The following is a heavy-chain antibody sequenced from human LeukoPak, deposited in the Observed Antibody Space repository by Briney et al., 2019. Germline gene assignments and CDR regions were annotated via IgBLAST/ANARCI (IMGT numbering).Heavy chain of an antibody. V-gene: IGHV3-33*01. J-gene: IGHJ6*03. CDR1: GFTFSRYG. D-gene: IGHD6-6*01. CDR3: ARSSSYNYYYYMDV. Sequence: PGGSLRLSCEASGFTFSRYGMHWVRQAPGKGLEWVGVIWFDGNNKYYADSVKGRFTISRDNSKNTLYLQMNSLRAEDTAVYYCARSSSYNYYYYMDVWGKGTPVTVSS. CDR2: IWFDGNNK.